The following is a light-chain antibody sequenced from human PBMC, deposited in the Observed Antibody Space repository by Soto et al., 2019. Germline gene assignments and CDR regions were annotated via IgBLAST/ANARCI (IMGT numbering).Light chain of an antibody. V-gene: IGLV2-18*02. CDR1: SGDIGYYNR. CDR3: SSYSRSTTSVV. J-gene: IGLJ2*01. Sequence: QSALTQPPSVSGSPGQSVTISCTGTSGDIGYYNRVSWYQQSPDTAPKLILYEVSNRTSGVPDRFSGSKSGNTAALTISGLQAEDEAVFFCSSYSRSTTSVVFGGGTQLTVL. CDR2: EVS.